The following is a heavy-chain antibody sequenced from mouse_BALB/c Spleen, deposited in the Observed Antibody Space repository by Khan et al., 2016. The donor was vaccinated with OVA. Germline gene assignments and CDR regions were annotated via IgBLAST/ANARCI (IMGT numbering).Heavy chain of an antibody. CDR1: GYTFTNYW. D-gene: IGHD2-2*01. CDR2: IYPGGDYT. J-gene: IGHJ3*01. Sequence: QIQLVQSGAEVVRPGTSVKMSCKAAGYTFTNYWIDWVKQRPGHGLEWIGDIYPGGDYTKYNEKFKGKATLTADTSSSTAYMQLSSLTSEDSAIYCCARGGYDGVAYWGQGTLVTVSA. V-gene: IGHV1-63*02. CDR3: ARGGYDGVAY.